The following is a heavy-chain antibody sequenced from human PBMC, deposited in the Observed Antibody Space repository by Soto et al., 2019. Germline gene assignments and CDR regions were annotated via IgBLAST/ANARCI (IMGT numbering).Heavy chain of an antibody. Sequence: SGPTLVNPTQTLTLTCTFSGFSLTTSGMCVSWIRQPPGKALEWLALIDWDDDKYYRTSLKTRLTISKDTSKNQVVLTMTNVDPVDTATYYCARIRYNSGWSEYFQHWGQGTLVTVSS. J-gene: IGHJ1*01. D-gene: IGHD6-19*01. CDR2: IDWDDDK. CDR1: GFSLTTSGMC. CDR3: ARIRYNSGWSEYFQH. V-gene: IGHV2-70*01.